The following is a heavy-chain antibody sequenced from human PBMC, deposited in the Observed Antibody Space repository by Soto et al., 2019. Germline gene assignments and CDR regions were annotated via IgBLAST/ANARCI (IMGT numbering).Heavy chain of an antibody. Sequence: GGSLRLSCTASGFTVSTSAMSWVRQAPGRGLEWVSGISGSGAGTYYADSVKGRFTISRDNSKNTLYLQMSGLRAEDAAVYYCAKGPTVFGAVISFDYYYGMYVWGQGTPVTVSS. V-gene: IGHV3-23*01. J-gene: IGHJ6*02. D-gene: IGHD3-3*01. CDR2: ISGSGAGT. CDR3: AKGPTVFGAVISFDYYYGMYV. CDR1: GFTVSTSA.